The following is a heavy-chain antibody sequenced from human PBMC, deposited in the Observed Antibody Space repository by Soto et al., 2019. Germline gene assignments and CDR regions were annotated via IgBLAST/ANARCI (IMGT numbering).Heavy chain of an antibody. J-gene: IGHJ4*02. CDR1: GGSISSSNW. D-gene: IGHD3-16*02. CDR2: IHHGGSI. CDR3: ARANRAHGLYFDL. Sequence: SETLSLTCAVSGGSISSSNWWSWVRQPPGKGLEWIGEIHHGGSINYNSSFKSRLTISIDKSKNQFSLNLSSVTAADTAVYHCARANRAHGLYFDLWGQGTQVTVSS. V-gene: IGHV4-4*02.